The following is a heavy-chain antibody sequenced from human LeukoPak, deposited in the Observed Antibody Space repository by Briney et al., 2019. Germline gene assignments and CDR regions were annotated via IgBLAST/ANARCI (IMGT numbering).Heavy chain of an antibody. CDR2: INHSGST. J-gene: IGHJ4*02. CDR1: GGSFSGYY. Sequence: PSETLSLTCAVYGGSFSGYYWSWIRQPPGKGLEWIGEINHSGSTNYNPSLKSRVTISVDTSKNQLSLKLSSVTAADTAVYYCARARLRWSYYFDYWGQGTLVTVSP. V-gene: IGHV4-34*01. D-gene: IGHD4-23*01. CDR3: ARARLRWSYYFDY.